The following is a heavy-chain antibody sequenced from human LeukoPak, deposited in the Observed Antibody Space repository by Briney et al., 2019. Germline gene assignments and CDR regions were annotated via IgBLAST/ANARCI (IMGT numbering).Heavy chain of an antibody. Sequence: KTSETLSLTCAVYGGSFSGYYWSWIRQPPGKGLEWIGEINHSGSTNYNPSLKSRVTISVDTSKNQFSLKQSSVTAADTAVYYCARGRITGTRIYFDYWGQGTLVTVSS. CDR2: INHSGST. V-gene: IGHV4-34*01. CDR1: GGSFSGYY. J-gene: IGHJ4*02. D-gene: IGHD1-7*01. CDR3: ARGRITGTRIYFDY.